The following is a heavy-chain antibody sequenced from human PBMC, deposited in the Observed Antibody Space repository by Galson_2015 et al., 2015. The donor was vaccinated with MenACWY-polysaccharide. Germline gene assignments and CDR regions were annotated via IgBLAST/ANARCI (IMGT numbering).Heavy chain of an antibody. J-gene: IGHJ3*02. D-gene: IGHD3-16*01. Sequence: SLRLSCAASGFTFSTYEMNWVRQAPGKGLEWVSYINTASVTRYADSAKGRFTISRDNAKNSLYLQMNSLRAEDTAIYYCARESQAVGGDASDMWGQGTTVSVSS. V-gene: IGHV3-48*03. CDR2: INTASVT. CDR3: ARESQAVGGDASDM. CDR1: GFTFSTYE.